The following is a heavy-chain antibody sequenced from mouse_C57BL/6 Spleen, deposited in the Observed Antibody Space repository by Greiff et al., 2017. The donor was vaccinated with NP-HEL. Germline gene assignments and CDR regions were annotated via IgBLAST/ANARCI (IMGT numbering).Heavy chain of an antibody. CDR2: IYPSDSET. CDR3: ARWDYGSSLFAY. J-gene: IGHJ3*01. V-gene: IGHV1-61*01. CDR1: GYTFTNYW. D-gene: IGHD1-1*01. Sequence: VQLQQPGAELVRPGSSVKLSCKASGYTFTNYWMDWVKQRPGQGLEWIGNIYPSDSETHYNQKFKDKATLTVDKSSSTAYMQLSSLTSEDSAVYYCARWDYGSSLFAYWGQGTLVTVSA.